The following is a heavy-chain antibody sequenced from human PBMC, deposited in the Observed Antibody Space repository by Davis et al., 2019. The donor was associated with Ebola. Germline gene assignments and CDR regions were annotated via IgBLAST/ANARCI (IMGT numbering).Heavy chain of an antibody. J-gene: IGHJ5*02. Sequence: MPGGSLRLSCAVYGGSFSGYYWSWIRQPPGKGLEWIGEINHSGSTNYNPSLKSRVTISVGTSKNQFSLKLSSVTAADTAVYYCARGDSRSWSRGWFGPWGQGTLVTVSS. V-gene: IGHV4-34*01. CDR3: ARGDSRSWSRGWFGP. D-gene: IGHD6-13*01. CDR2: INHSGST. CDR1: GGSFSGYY.